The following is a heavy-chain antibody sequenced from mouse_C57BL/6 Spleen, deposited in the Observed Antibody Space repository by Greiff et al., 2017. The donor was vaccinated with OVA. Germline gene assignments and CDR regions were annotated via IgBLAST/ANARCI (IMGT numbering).Heavy chain of an antibody. J-gene: IGHJ1*03. V-gene: IGHV5-9-1*02. D-gene: IGHD1-1*01. CDR3: TRDTTVVATGYFDV. CDR2: ISSGGDYI. CDR1: GFTFSSYA. Sequence: EVQLQESGEGLVKPGGSLKLSCAASGFTFSSYAMSWVRQTPEKRLEWVAYISSGGDYIYYADTVKGRFTISRDNARNTLYLQMSSLKSEDTAMYYCTRDTTVVATGYFDVWGTGTTVTVSS.